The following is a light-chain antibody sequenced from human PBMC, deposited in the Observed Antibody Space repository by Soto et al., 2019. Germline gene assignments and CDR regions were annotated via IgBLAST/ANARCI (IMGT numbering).Light chain of an antibody. CDR2: GAA. CDR3: HQYGSSLWT. J-gene: IGKJ1*01. V-gene: IGKV3-20*01. CDR1: QSVSNNY. Sequence: EIVLTQSPGTLSLSPGERATLSCRASQSVSNNYLAWYQQKPGQAPRLLIFGAASRATGTPDRFSGSGSGTDFTLTISRLEPEDFAVYYCHQYGSSLWTFGQGTKVDIK.